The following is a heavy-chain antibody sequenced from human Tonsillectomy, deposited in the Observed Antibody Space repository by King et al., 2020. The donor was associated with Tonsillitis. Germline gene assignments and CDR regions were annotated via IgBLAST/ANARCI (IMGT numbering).Heavy chain of an antibody. V-gene: IGHV3-53*01. Sequence: VQLVESGGGLIQPGGSLRLSCAASGFTVSSNYMSLVRQAPGKGLEWVSVIYSGGSTYYADSLKGRFTISRDNSKNTLYLQMNSLRAEDTAVYYCARGWGSGWYFDYFDYWGQGTLVTVSS. J-gene: IGHJ4*02. D-gene: IGHD6-19*01. CDR3: ARGWGSGWYFDYFDY. CDR2: IYSGGST. CDR1: GFTVSSNY.